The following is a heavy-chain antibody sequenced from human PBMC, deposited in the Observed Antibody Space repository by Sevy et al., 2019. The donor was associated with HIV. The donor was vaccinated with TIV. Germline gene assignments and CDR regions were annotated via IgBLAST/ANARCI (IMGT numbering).Heavy chain of an antibody. Sequence: SETLSLTCTVSGGSISSYYWSWIRQPPGKGLEWIGYIYYSGSTNYNPSLKSRVTISVDTSKNQFSLKLSSVTAADTAVYYCARHQPCPRVGNLDYWGQGTLVTVSS. CDR2: IYYSGST. CDR3: ARHQPCPRVGNLDY. J-gene: IGHJ4*02. CDR1: GGSISSYY. V-gene: IGHV4-59*08. D-gene: IGHD1-26*01.